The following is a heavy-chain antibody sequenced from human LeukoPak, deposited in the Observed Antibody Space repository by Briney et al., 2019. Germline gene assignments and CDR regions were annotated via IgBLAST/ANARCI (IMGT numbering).Heavy chain of an antibody. Sequence: NPSETLSLTCTVSGGSISSSSYYWGWIRQPPGKGLEWIGSIYYSGSTYYSPSLKSRVTISVDTSKNQFSLKLSSVTAADTAVYYCARVLPAAIRDYFDYWGQGTLVTVSS. CDR3: ARVLPAAIRDYFDY. D-gene: IGHD2-2*01. CDR1: GGSISSSSYY. J-gene: IGHJ4*02. V-gene: IGHV4-39*01. CDR2: IYYSGST.